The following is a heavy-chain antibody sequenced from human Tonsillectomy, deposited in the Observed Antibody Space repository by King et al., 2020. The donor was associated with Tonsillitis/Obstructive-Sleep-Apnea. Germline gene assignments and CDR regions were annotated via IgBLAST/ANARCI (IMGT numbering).Heavy chain of an antibody. V-gene: IGHV4-59*01. CDR1: GGSITSYY. CDR2: IYYDGST. Sequence: QLQLQESGPGLVKPSETLSLTCTVSGGSITSYYWTWLRQPPGKGLEWIGYIYYDGSTNYNPSLKSRVTISRDTSKNQFSLKMISVTAADTAVYYCARSPGGWFDPWGQGTLVTVSS. J-gene: IGHJ5*02. CDR3: ARSPGGWFDP. D-gene: IGHD3-10*01.